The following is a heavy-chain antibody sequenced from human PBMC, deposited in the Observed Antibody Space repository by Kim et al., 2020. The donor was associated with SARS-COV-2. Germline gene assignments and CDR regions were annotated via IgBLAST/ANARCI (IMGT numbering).Heavy chain of an antibody. V-gene: IGHV3-11*06. CDR3: GRCKDGGYLPGGF. J-gene: IGHJ4*02. Sequence: YADSVKGRFTISRDNAKNSLFLQMNRLGDEDTAVYYCGRCKDGGYLPGGFCGQGTLVTLSS. D-gene: IGHD2-21*02.